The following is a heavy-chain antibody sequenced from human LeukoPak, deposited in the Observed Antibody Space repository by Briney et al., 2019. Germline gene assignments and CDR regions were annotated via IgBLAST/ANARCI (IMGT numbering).Heavy chain of an antibody. Sequence: KPSETLSLTCAVSGYSISSGYYWGWIRQPPGKGLEWIGSIYHSGSTYYNPCLKSRDTISVDTSKNQFSLKLSSVTAADTAVYYCARSLYDSSGYYYVPGEVYLFDYWGQGTLVTVSS. D-gene: IGHD3-22*01. CDR2: IYHSGST. J-gene: IGHJ4*02. V-gene: IGHV4-38-2*01. CDR1: GYSISSGYY. CDR3: ARSLYDSSGYYYVPGEVYLFDY.